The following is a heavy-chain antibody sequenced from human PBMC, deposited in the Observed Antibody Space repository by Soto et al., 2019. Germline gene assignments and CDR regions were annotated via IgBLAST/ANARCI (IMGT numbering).Heavy chain of an antibody. Sequence: QVQLVQSGAEVKKPGASVKVSCKASGYTFTNFAINWVRQAPGQGLEWMGRISGYNGNTKCAQKFHDRVTMTTDTATTTAYMDLRILGSDDTAVYYCARARMSGDIDYWGQGTLVTVSS. CDR3: ARARMSGDIDY. CDR2: ISGYNGNT. D-gene: IGHD4-17*01. V-gene: IGHV1-18*01. J-gene: IGHJ4*02. CDR1: GYTFTNFA.